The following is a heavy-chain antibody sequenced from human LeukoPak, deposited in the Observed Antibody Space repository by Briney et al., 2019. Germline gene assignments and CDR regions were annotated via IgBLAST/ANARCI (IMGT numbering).Heavy chain of an antibody. CDR2: IKQDGSEK. Sequence: GGSLRLSCAASGFSFSSYWMSWVRQAPGKGLEWVANIKQDGSEKYYVDSVKGRFTISRDNAKNSLYLQMNSLRAEDTAVYYCARARTRYSGSYGGAFDIWGQGTMVTVSS. J-gene: IGHJ3*02. V-gene: IGHV3-7*01. CDR3: ARARTRYSGSYGGAFDI. CDR1: GFSFSSYW. D-gene: IGHD1-26*01.